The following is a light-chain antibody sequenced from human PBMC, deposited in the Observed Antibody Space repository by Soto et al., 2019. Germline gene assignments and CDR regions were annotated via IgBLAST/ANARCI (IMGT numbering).Light chain of an antibody. CDR2: GAS. CDR1: QGVSSTF. CDR3: QQYGSSPLS. J-gene: IGKJ4*01. Sequence: EIVLTQSPGTLSLSPGERATLSCRASQGVSSTFLGWYQQKPGQAPRLLIYGASSRATGIPDRFSGSGSGTDFTLTISRLEPEDFAVYYCQQYGSSPLSFGGGTKVEIK. V-gene: IGKV3-20*01.